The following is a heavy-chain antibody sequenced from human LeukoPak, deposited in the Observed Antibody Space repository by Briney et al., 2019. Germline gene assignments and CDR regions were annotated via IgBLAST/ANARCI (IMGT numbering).Heavy chain of an antibody. CDR2: IWYDGSNK. J-gene: IGHJ4*02. CDR3: ARDKSSSTNVPDY. Sequence: GRSLRLSCAASGFTFSNYGMHWVRQAPGKGLEWVAVIWYDGSNKYYADSVKGRFTISRDNSKNTLYLQMNSLRAEDTAVYYCARDKSSSTNVPDYWGQGTLVTVSS. D-gene: IGHD2-2*01. CDR1: GFTFSNYG. V-gene: IGHV3-33*01.